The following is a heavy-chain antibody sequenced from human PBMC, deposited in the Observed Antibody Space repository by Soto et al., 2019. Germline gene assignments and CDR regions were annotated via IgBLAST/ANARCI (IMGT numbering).Heavy chain of an antibody. J-gene: IGHJ4*02. CDR3: ARERCSSTSCLYYFDY. Sequence: GASVKVSCKASGYTFTSYDINWVRQATGQGLEWMGWMNPNSGNTGYAQKFQGRVTMTRNTSISTAYMELSSLRSEDTAVYYCARERCSSTSCLYYFDYWGQGTLVTVS. V-gene: IGHV1-8*01. D-gene: IGHD2-2*01. CDR1: GYTFTSYD. CDR2: MNPNSGNT.